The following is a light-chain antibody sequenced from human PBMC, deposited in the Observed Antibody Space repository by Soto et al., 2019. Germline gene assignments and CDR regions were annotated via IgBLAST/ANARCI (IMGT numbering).Light chain of an antibody. CDR2: DAT. CDR1: QTVSNY. Sequence: EIVLTQSPATLSLSPGERATLSCRASQTVSNYLAWYQQKLGQAPKLLIYDATNRATGIPARFNGSGSGTDLTLAISGLEPEDFAVYYCQQRYNWLFTFGQGTRLEIK. V-gene: IGKV3-11*01. J-gene: IGKJ5*01. CDR3: QQRYNWLFT.